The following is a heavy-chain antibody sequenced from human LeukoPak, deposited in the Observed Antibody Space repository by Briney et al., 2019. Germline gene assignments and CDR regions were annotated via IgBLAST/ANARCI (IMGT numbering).Heavy chain of an antibody. V-gene: IGHV4-59*08. CDR3: ARHPTALVSYGFDP. J-gene: IGHJ5*02. CDR1: GGSISNYY. D-gene: IGHD5-18*01. Sequence: SETLSLTCTVSGGSISNYYWSWIRQPPGKGLEWIGYIYSIGSTNCNPSLKSRVTISVDTSKNQFSLKLSSVTAADTAIYYCARHPTALVSYGFDPWGQGTLVTVSS. CDR2: IYSIGST.